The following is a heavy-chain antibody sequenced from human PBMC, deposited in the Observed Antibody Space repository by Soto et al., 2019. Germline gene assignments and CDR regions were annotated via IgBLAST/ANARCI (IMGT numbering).Heavy chain of an antibody. D-gene: IGHD2-2*01. CDR1: GFTFSSYA. CDR3: ARDSCSSTRCYIGPDY. CDR2: ISSNGGST. Sequence: EVQLVESGGGLVQPGGSLRLSCAASGFTFSSYAMHWVRQAPGKGLEYVSAISSNGGSTYYANSVKGRFTISRDNSKDTLYLQMGSLRAEDMAVYYCARDSCSSTRCYIGPDYWGQGTVVTVSS. V-gene: IGHV3-64*01. J-gene: IGHJ4*02.